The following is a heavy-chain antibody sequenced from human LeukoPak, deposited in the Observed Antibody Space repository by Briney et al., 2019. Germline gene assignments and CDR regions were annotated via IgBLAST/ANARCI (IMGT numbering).Heavy chain of an antibody. D-gene: IGHD6-6*01. J-gene: IGHJ4*02. V-gene: IGHV3-33*01. CDR3: ARDMSSSSIFDY. CDR1: GFTFSSYG. CDR2: IWYDGSNK. Sequence: GGSLRLSCAASGFTFSSYGMHWVRQAPGKGLEWVAVIWYDGSNKCYADSVKGRFTISRDNSKNTLYLQMNSLRAEDTAVYYCARDMSSSSIFDYWGQGTLVTVSS.